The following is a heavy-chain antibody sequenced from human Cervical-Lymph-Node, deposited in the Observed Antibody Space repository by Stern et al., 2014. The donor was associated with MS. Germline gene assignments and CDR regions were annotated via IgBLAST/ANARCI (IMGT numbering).Heavy chain of an antibody. V-gene: IGHV3-30*18. J-gene: IGHJ6*02. D-gene: IGHD2-15*01. CDR2: ISYDGSNK. Sequence: VQLLESGGGVVQPGRSLRLSCATSGFTFSSYGMHWVRQAPGKGLEWVAVISYDGSNKYYADAVKGRFTISRDNSKNTLYLQMNSLRAEDTAVYYCAKAGYCSGGSCYYYGMDVWGQGTTVTVSS. CDR1: GFTFSSYG. CDR3: AKAGYCSGGSCYYYGMDV.